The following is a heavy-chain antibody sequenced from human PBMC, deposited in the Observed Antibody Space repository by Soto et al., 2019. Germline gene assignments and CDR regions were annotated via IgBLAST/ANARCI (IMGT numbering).Heavy chain of an antibody. V-gene: IGHV4-34*01. CDR2: INHSGST. Sequence: QVQLQQRGAGLLKPSETLSLTCAVYGGSFSGYYWSWIRQPPGKGLEWIGEINHSGSTNYNPSLKSRVTISVDTSKNQFSLKLRSVTAADTAVYYCARVQTGFWSGSLNETYYYYYMDVWGKGTTVTVSS. D-gene: IGHD3-3*01. J-gene: IGHJ6*03. CDR3: ARVQTGFWSGSLNETYYYYYMDV. CDR1: GGSFSGYY.